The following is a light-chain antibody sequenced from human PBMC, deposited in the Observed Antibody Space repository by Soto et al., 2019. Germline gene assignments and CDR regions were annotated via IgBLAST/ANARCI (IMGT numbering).Light chain of an antibody. CDR3: QQYGSSPAGFT. CDR1: QSISSRY. V-gene: IGKV3-20*01. J-gene: IGKJ3*01. Sequence: ELVLTQSPGTLSLSPGERATLSCRASQSISSRYLAWYQQRPGQAPWLLIYGASNRAPGIPARFSGSGSGTDFALTITRLEPEDFAVYYCQQYGSSPAGFTFGRGTKVDSK. CDR2: GAS.